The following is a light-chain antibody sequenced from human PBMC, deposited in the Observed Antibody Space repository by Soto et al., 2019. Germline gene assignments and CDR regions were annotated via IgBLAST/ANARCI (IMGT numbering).Light chain of an antibody. Sequence: DIQLTQSPSFLSASVGDRVTITCRASQDINTYLAWYQQKPGKAPKLLIFAASTLQNGVPSRFSGSGSGTEFPVTITSLQPEDFATYYCQQRKSYPITFGQGTQLEIK. J-gene: IGKJ5*01. CDR2: AAS. CDR3: QQRKSYPIT. CDR1: QDINTY. V-gene: IGKV1-9*01.